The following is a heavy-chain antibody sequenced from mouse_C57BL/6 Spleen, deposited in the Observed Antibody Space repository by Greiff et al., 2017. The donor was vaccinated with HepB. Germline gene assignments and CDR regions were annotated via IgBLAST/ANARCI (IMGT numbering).Heavy chain of an antibody. Sequence: EVKLQESVAELVRPGASVKLSCTASGFNIKNTYMHWVKQRPEQGLEWIGRIDPANGNTKYAPKFQGKATITADTSSNTAYLQLSSLTSEDTAIYYCAREAIYDGYYDYFDYWGQGTTLTVSS. J-gene: IGHJ2*01. CDR2: IDPANGNT. CDR1: GFNIKNTY. V-gene: IGHV14-3*01. D-gene: IGHD2-3*01. CDR3: AREAIYDGYYDYFDY.